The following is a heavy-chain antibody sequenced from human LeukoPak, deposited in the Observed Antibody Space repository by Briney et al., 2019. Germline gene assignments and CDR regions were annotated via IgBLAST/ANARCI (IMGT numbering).Heavy chain of an antibody. J-gene: IGHJ4*02. CDR3: ARHKYYYDSSGYYYYFDY. Sequence: PSETLSLTCTVSGGSISSSSYYWGWIRQPPGKGLEWIGSIYYSGSTYYNPSLKSRVTISVDTSKNQFSLKLSSVTAADTAVYYCARHKYYYDSSGYYYYFDYWGQGTLVTVPS. D-gene: IGHD3-22*01. CDR2: IYYSGST. CDR1: GGSISSSSYY. V-gene: IGHV4-39*01.